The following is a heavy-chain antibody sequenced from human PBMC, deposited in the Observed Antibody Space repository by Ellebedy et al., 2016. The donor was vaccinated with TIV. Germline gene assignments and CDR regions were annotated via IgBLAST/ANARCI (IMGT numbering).Heavy chain of an antibody. Sequence: GESLKISCAASGFSISDNYMIWVRQAPGKGLEWVSIISSDGSTHFADSVKGRFTISRDNSQNSLHLQMNSLRAEDTAVYYCARDRRHCGNECYLYYYYGMDVWGQGTTVTVSS. V-gene: IGHV3-66*01. CDR3: ARDRRHCGNECYLYYYYGMDV. D-gene: IGHD2-21*01. J-gene: IGHJ6*02. CDR2: ISSDGST. CDR1: GFSISDNY.